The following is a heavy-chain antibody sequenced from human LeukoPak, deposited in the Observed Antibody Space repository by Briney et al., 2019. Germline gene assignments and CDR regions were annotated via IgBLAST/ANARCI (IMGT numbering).Heavy chain of an antibody. J-gene: IGHJ4*02. CDR3: ARSYSTHSSSCDFDY. D-gene: IGHD6-13*01. V-gene: IGHV4-38-2*02. CDR2: IYHSGST. CDR1: GYSISSGYY. Sequence: SETLSLTCTVSGYSISSGYYWGWIRQPPGKGLEWIGSIYHSGSTYYNPSLKSRVTISVDTSKNQFSLKLSSVTAADTAVYYCARSYSTHSSSCDFDYWGQGTLVTVSS.